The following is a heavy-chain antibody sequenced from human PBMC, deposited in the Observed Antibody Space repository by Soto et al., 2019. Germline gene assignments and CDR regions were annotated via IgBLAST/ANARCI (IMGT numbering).Heavy chain of an antibody. CDR1: GYSFTSYW. V-gene: IGHV5-51*01. Sequence: GESLKISCKDSGYSFTSYWIGWVRQMPGKGLEWMGIIYPGDSDTRYSPSFQGQVTISADKSISTAYLQWSSLKASDTAMYYCARLLNPQSIYGSLGYWRQGPLVTVS. CDR2: IYPGDSDT. D-gene: IGHD3-10*01. J-gene: IGHJ4*02. CDR3: ARLLNPQSIYGSLGY.